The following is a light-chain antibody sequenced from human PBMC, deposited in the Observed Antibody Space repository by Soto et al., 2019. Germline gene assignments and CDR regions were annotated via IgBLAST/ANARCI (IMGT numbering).Light chain of an antibody. CDR3: QKYNSAPPFT. CDR1: QGISNY. J-gene: IGKJ3*01. V-gene: IGKV1-27*01. Sequence: DIQMTQSPSSLSASVGDRVTITCRASQGISNYLAWYRQKPGKVPKLLIYAASTLQSGVPSRFSGSGSGTDFTLTISSLQPEDVATYYCQKYNSAPPFTFGPGTKVDIK. CDR2: AAS.